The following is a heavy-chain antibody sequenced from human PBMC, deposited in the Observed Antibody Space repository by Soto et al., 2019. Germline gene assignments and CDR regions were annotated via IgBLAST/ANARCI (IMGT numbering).Heavy chain of an antibody. V-gene: IGHV4-4*02. CDR2: AYHSGST. J-gene: IGHJ4*02. CDR3: ARSPPSSYYGGSGTFDY. D-gene: IGHD3-10*01. Sequence: QLQLQESGPGLVRPSGTLSLTCAVSGGFTSTNNWWSWVGQPPGKGLEWIGDAYHSGSTEYNPSLQSRVSIPVDKSKNQISLKLTSATAADTAVYYCARSPPSSYYGGSGTFDYWGQGTLVTVSS. CDR1: GGFTSTNNW.